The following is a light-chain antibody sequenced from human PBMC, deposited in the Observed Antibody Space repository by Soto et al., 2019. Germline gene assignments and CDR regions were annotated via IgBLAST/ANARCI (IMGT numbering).Light chain of an antibody. J-gene: IGKJ1*01. CDR3: QQYNERPPWK. Sequence: EIVMTQSPSTLSVSPGERATLSFMASQSVGSNVAWYQQKPGQAPRLLIYGASSRATGIPARVSGSGSGTDFTLTISSLQSDDVGVYYCQQYNERPPWKFGQGTKVDIK. V-gene: IGKV3-15*01. CDR1: QSVGSN. CDR2: GAS.